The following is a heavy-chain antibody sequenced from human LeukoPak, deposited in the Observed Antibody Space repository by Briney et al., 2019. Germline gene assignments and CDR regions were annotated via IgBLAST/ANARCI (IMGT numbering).Heavy chain of an antibody. D-gene: IGHD3-16*01. V-gene: IGHV4-4*07. J-gene: IGHJ5*02. CDR2: IYTSGST. Sequence: PSETLSLTCPVSGGSISSYYWSWIRQPAGKGLEWIGRIYTSGSTNYNPPLKSRVTMSVDTSKNQFSLKLSSVTAADTAVYYCARGSDVYWFDPWGQGTLVTVSS. CDR1: GGSISSYY. CDR3: ARGSDVYWFDP.